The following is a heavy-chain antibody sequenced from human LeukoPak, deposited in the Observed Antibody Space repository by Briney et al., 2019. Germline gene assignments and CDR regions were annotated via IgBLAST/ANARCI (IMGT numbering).Heavy chain of an antibody. D-gene: IGHD2-8*02. CDR3: ATYRQVLLPFES. CDR2: ISGSGGST. CDR1: GFTFSSYS. Sequence: PGGSLRLSCAASGFTFSSYSMNWVRQAPGKGLEWVSAISGSGGSTHYADSVRGRFTISRDNSKSTLSLQMNSLRAEDTAIYYCATYRQVLLPFESWGQGTLVTVSS. V-gene: IGHV3-23*01. J-gene: IGHJ4*02.